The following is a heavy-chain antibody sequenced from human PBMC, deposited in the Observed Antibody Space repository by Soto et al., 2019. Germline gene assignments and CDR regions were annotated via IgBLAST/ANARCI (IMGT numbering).Heavy chain of an antibody. J-gene: IGHJ2*01. CDR1: GYTFTSYG. V-gene: IGHV1-18*01. CDR3: AGGVDYYHSSAYYILRYFDL. Sequence: QVQLVQSGAEVKKPGASVKVSCKASGYTFTSYGVTWVRQAPGQGLEWMRWISTYNGHTNYAQNLQGRVTMTTDTTTRTAYMERRSLRSDDTAVYFCAGGVDYYHSSAYYILRYFDLWGRGTLVTVSS. CDR2: ISTYNGHT. D-gene: IGHD3-22*01.